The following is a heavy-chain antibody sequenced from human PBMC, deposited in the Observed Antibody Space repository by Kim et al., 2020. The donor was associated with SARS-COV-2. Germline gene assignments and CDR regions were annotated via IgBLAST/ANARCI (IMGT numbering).Heavy chain of an antibody. J-gene: IGHJ4*02. CDR1: GGSFSGYY. CDR3: ARVGYYYGSGALYPYYFDY. D-gene: IGHD3-10*01. CDR2: INHSGST. Sequence: SETLSLTCAVYGGSFSGYYWSWIRQPPGKGLEWIGEINHSGSTNYNPSLKSRVTISVDTSKNQFSLKLSSVTAADTAVYYCARVGYYYGSGALYPYYFDYWGQGTLVTVSS. V-gene: IGHV4-34*01.